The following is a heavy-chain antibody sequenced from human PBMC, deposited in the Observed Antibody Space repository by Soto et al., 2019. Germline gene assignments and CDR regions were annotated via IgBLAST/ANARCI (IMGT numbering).Heavy chain of an antibody. CDR3: ARSVGVPDEHSEY. CDR2: VYYTGST. D-gene: IGHD3-10*01. Sequence: SETLSLTCSVSGGSISGSYWSWIRQSPGKGLEWLGYVYYTGSTNYSPSLRSRVSISVDTSKNEFSLRLSSVTAEDTAVYFCARSVGVPDEHSEYWGQGNQVTVSS. CDR1: GGSISGSY. J-gene: IGHJ4*02. V-gene: IGHV4-59*01.